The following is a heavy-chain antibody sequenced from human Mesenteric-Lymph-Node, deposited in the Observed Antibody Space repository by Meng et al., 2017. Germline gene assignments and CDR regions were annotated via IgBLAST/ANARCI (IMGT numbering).Heavy chain of an antibody. D-gene: IGHD6-19*01. J-gene: IGHJ4*02. Sequence: GGSLRLSCTASGFTFSSYAMHWVRQAPGKGLEWVAVISYDGSNKYYADSVKGRFTISRDNSKNTLSLQMNSLRAEDSAVYYCARARGLAVAGVLYYFDSWGQGTLVTVSS. V-gene: IGHV3-30*04. CDR3: ARARGLAVAGVLYYFDS. CDR1: GFTFSSYA. CDR2: ISYDGSNK.